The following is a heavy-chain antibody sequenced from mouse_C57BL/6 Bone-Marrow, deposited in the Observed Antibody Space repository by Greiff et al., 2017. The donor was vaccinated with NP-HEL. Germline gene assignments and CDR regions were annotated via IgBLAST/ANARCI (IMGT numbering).Heavy chain of an antibody. D-gene: IGHD1-1*01. CDR1: GYTFTSYW. CDR2: IYPGSGST. CDR3: ARSSYCGSKAWFAG. V-gene: IGHV1-55*01. Sequence: QVQLKQPGAELVKPGASVKMSCKASGYTFTSYWITWVKQRPGQGLEWIGDIYPGSGSTNYNEKFKSKATLTVATSSSTAYMQRSSLTSEDSAVYYCARSSYCGSKAWFAGRGEGTLVSVYA. J-gene: IGHJ3*01.